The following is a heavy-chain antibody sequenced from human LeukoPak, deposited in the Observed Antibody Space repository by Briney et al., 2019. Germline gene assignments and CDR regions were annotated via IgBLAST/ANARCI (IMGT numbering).Heavy chain of an antibody. CDR2: ISGSGGST. D-gene: IGHD3-3*01. J-gene: IGHJ4*02. CDR3: AKFRRVGTIFGGYFDY. CDR1: GFTFTNYA. V-gene: IGHV3-23*01. Sequence: PGGSLRLPCAASGFTFTNYAMSWVRQAPGKGLEWVSAISGSGGSTYYADSVKGRFTISRDNSKNTLYLQMNSLRAEDTAVYYCAKFRRVGTIFGGYFDYWGQGTLVTVSS.